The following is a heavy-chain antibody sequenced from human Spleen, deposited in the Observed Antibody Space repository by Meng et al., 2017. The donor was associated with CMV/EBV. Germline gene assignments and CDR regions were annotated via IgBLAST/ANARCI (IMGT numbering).Heavy chain of an antibody. Sequence: SVKVSCKASGYTFTSYYMHWVRQAPGQGLEWMGIINPSGGSTSYAQKFQGRVTMTRDTSTSTVYMELSSLRSEDTAVYYCARAGSTNGVCYYQCYYYGMDVWGQGTTVTVSS. V-gene: IGHV1-46*01. CDR3: ARAGSTNGVCYYQCYYYGMDV. CDR1: GYTFTSYY. D-gene: IGHD2-8*01. J-gene: IGHJ6*02. CDR2: INPSGGST.